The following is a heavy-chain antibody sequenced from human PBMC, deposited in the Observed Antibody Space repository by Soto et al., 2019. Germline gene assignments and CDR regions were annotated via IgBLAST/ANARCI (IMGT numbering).Heavy chain of an antibody. CDR3: ARGSTTEKVDS. J-gene: IGHJ4*02. CDR1: GGSISSYY. CDR2: IYHSGSS. V-gene: IGHV4-59*08. Sequence: SETLSLTCTVSGGSISSYYWSWIRQPPGKGLEWIGYIYHSGSSNYNPSLKSRVTILLDTSKNQFSLELSSVTAADTAMYYCARGSTTEKVDSWGQGILVTVSS.